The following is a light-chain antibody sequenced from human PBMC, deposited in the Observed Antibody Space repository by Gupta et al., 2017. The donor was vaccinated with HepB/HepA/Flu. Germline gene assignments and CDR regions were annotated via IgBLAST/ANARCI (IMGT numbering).Light chain of an antibody. CDR2: DVS. CDR1: SSDVGGYDY. Sequence: QSALTQPASVSGSPGQSITISCTGTSSDVGGYDYVPWYQQHPGKAPKLMIYDVSNRPSGVSYRFSGSKSGNTASLTISGLQAEDEADYYCSSYASSSTVVFGGGTKLTVL. J-gene: IGLJ2*01. CDR3: SSYASSSTVV. V-gene: IGLV2-14*03.